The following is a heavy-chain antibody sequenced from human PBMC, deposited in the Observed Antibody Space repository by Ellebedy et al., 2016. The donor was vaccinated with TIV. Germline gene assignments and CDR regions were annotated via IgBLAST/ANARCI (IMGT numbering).Heavy chain of an antibody. D-gene: IGHD6-13*01. Sequence: GESLKISXVGSGFSFNTHTLHWVRQAPGKGLEWVSSISSTSTYVHYSDLVKGRFAISRDTSKDTVHLQMSSLRAEDTAVYYCAKRYSSNWENYFDSWGQGTLVTVSS. CDR2: ISSTSTYV. V-gene: IGHV3-21*04. CDR1: GFSFNTHT. J-gene: IGHJ4*02. CDR3: AKRYSSNWENYFDS.